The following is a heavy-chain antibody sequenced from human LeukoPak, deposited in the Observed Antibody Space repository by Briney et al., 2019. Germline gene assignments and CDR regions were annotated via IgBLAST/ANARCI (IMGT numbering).Heavy chain of an antibody. Sequence: GSLRLSCVASRFSLSNFWMIWVRQAPGKGLEWVANINEDGSERNYVDSVKGRFTISRDNAKNSLYLQMNSLRAEDTAVYYCVRDRSRTTVTRFDSWGQGTLVTVSS. V-gene: IGHV3-7*01. J-gene: IGHJ4*02. CDR3: VRDRSRTTVTRFDS. CDR2: INEDGSER. D-gene: IGHD4-17*01. CDR1: RFSLSNFW.